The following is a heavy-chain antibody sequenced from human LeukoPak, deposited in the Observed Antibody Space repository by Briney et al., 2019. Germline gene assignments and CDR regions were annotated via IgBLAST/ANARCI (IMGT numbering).Heavy chain of an antibody. CDR2: IYQSETA. V-gene: IGHV4-38-2*02. D-gene: IGHD7-27*01. J-gene: IGHJ4*02. Sequence: PSETLSLTCTVSGYSISSGYFWGWMRQPPGKGLEWIGSIYQSETAHYNPSLKSRVTISVDTSKNQFSLKLRSVMAADTAVYYCARELLSGDPSIGNWGQGTLVTVSS. CDR3: ARELLSGDPSIGN. CDR1: GYSISSGYF.